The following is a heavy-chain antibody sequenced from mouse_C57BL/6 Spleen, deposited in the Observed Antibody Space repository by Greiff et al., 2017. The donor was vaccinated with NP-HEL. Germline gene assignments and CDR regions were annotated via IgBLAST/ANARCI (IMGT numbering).Heavy chain of an antibody. CDR3: AREGNYHWYFDV. CDR1: GFTFSDYG. Sequence: EVKLMESGGGLVKPGGSLKLSCAASGFTFSDYGMHWVRQAPEKGLEWVAYISSGSSTIYYADTVKGRFTISRDNAKNTLFLQMTSLRSEDTAMYYCAREGNYHWYFDVWGTGTTVTVSS. J-gene: IGHJ1*03. D-gene: IGHD2-1*01. CDR2: ISSGSSTI. V-gene: IGHV5-17*01.